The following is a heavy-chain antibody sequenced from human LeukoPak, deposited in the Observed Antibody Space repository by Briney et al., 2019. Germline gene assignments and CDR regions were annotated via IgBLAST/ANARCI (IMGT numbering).Heavy chain of an antibody. J-gene: IGHJ4*02. CDR2: ISYDGSNK. D-gene: IGHD6-13*01. V-gene: IGHV3-30*12. CDR1: GFTFSSYG. CDR3: AKGYSSSWWNDY. Sequence: GGSLRLSCAASGFTFSSYGMHWVRQAPGKGLEWVAVISYDGSNKYYADSVKGRFTISRDNSKNTLYLQMNTLRAEDTAVYYCAKGYSSSWWNDYWGQGTLVTVSS.